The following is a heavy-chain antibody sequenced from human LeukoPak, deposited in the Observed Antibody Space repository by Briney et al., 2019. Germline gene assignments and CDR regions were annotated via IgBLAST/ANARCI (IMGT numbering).Heavy chain of an antibody. CDR3: ARDQGLLVVAGRFGY. Sequence: GGSLRLSCAASGFTFSSYSMNWVRRAPGKGLECVSSISSSNSYIYNADSVKGRFTSSRDKAKNSLYLQMNSLRAEDTAVYYCARDQGLLVVAGRFGYWGQGTLVTVSS. CDR1: GFTFSSYS. V-gene: IGHV3-21*01. CDR2: ISSSNSYI. J-gene: IGHJ4*02. D-gene: IGHD6-19*01.